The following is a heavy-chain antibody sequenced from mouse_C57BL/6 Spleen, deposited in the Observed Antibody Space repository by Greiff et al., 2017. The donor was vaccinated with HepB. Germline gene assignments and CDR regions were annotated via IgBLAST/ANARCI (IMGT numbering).Heavy chain of an antibody. CDR1: GYTFTSYW. D-gene: IGHD2-1*01. J-gene: IGHJ1*03. CDR3: ARHYGNYDWYFDG. V-gene: IGHV1-64*01. CDR2: IHPNSGST. Sequence: QVQLQQPGAELVKPGASVKLSCKASGYTFTSYWMHWVKQRPGQGLEWIGMIHPNSGSTNYNEKFKSKATLTVDKSSSTAYMQLSSLTSEDSAVYYCARHYGNYDWYFDGWGTGTTVTVSS.